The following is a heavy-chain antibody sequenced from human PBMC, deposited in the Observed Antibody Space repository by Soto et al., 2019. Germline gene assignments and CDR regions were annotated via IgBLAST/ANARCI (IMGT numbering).Heavy chain of an antibody. J-gene: IGHJ6*02. CDR2: ILPMFGTV. V-gene: IGHV1-69*06. D-gene: IGHD6-19*01. CDR1: GGTFSTYA. CDR3: ATTSSRSIAVAGSGYYYGMDV. Sequence: QLQLVQSGAEVKKPGSSVKVACQASGGTFSTYAISWMRQAPGQGLEWMGGILPMFGTVHYAQKFQGRVTITADKSTSTAYVDLGSLRSEDTAVYYCATTSSRSIAVAGSGYYYGMDVWGQGTTVTVSS.